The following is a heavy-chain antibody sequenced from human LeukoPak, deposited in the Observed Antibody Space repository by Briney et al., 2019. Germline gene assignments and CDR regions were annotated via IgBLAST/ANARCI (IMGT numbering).Heavy chain of an antibody. CDR1: GGSISSYY. V-gene: IGHV4-59*01. CDR2: IYYSGST. J-gene: IGHJ6*02. Sequence: SETLSLTCTVSGGSISSYYWSWTRQPPGKGLEWIGYIYYSGSTNYNPSLKSRVTISVDTSKNQFSLKLSSVTAADTAVYYCAREMDVWGQGTTVTVSS. CDR3: AREMDV.